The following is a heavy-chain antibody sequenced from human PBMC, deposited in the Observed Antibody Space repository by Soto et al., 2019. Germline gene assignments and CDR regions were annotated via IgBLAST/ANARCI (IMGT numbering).Heavy chain of an antibody. D-gene: IGHD2-21*01. J-gene: IGHJ4*02. Sequence: EVQLLESGGGLVQPGGSLRLSCAASGFTFSNYGMSWVRQAPGKGLEWVSSISGGNTFYACSVKGRFTISRDNSKNTLYLQVNTLTAEDTAVYYCAKARSSDCNSGACSVRSWGQGTVVTVSS. V-gene: IGHV3-23*01. CDR1: GFTFSNYG. CDR2: ISGGNT. CDR3: AKARSSDCNSGACSVRS.